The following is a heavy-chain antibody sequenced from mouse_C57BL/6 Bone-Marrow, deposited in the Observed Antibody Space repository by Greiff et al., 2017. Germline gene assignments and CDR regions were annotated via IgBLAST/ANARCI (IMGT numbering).Heavy chain of an antibody. CDR2: IDPETGGT. CDR3: TRGWVYWYFDG. D-gene: IGHD1-1*02. CDR1: GYTFTDYE. V-gene: IGHV1-15*01. J-gene: IGHJ1*03. Sequence: QVQLQQSGAELVRPGASVTLSCKASGYTFTDYEMHWVKQTPVQGLEWIGAIDPETGGTAYNQKFKGKAILTADKSSSTAYMELRSLTSEDSAVYDCTRGWVYWYFDGWGTGTTVTVSS.